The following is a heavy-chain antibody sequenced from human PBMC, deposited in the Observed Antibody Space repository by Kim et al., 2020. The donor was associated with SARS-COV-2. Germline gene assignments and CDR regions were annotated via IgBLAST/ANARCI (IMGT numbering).Heavy chain of an antibody. D-gene: IGHD2-2*01. Sequence: ASVKVSCKASGYTFTGYYMHWVRQAPGQGLEWMGWINPNSGGTNYAQKFQGRVTMTRDTSISTAYMELSRLRSDDTAVYYCALGGQLQEGYYYGMDVWGQGTTVTVSS. V-gene: IGHV1-2*02. J-gene: IGHJ6*02. CDR3: ALGGQLQEGYYYGMDV. CDR1: GYTFTGYY. CDR2: INPNSGGT.